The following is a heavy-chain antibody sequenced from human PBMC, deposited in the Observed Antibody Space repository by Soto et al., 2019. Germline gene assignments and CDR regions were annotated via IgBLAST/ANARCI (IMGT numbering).Heavy chain of an antibody. CDR1: GYTFTGYY. J-gene: IGHJ5*02. CDR3: ARDLGRVVVVPAAIGWFDP. CDR2: INPNSGGT. V-gene: IGHV1-2*04. Sequence: ASVKVSCKASGYTFTGYYMHWVRQAPGQGLEWMGWINPNSGGTNYAQKFQGWVTMTRDTSISTAYMELSRLRSDDTAVYYCARDLGRVVVVPAAIGWFDPWGQGTLVTVSS. D-gene: IGHD2-2*01.